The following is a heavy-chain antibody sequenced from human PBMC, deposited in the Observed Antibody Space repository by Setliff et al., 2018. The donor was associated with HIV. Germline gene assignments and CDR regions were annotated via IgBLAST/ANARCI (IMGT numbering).Heavy chain of an antibody. V-gene: IGHV4-34*01. CDR2: IYYSGST. J-gene: IGHJ4*02. D-gene: IGHD6-13*01. CDR3: ARGVAAAGL. CDR1: GGSFSSSY. Sequence: SETLSLTCAVFGGSFSSSYWSWIRQPPGKGLEWIGYIYYSGSTYYNPPLKSRVTISEDTSKRQFSLRVNSVTAADTALYYCARGVAAAGLWGQGTLVTVSS.